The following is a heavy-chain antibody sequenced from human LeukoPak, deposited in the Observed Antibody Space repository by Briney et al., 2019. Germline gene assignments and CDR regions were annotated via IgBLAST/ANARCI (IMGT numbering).Heavy chain of an antibody. CDR2: IYSGGST. CDR1: GITVSSNY. Sequence: PGGSLRLSWAASGITVSSNYMSWVRQAPGKGLEWVSVIYSGGSTYYADSVKGRFTISRDNSKNTLYLQMNSLRAEDTAVYYCARAVYYYDSSGYYRFYFDYWGQGTLVTVSS. CDR3: ARAVYYYDSSGYYRFYFDY. J-gene: IGHJ4*02. D-gene: IGHD3-22*01. V-gene: IGHV3-66*01.